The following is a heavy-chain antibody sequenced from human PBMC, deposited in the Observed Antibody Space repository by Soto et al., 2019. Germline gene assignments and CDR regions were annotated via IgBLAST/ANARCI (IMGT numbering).Heavy chain of an antibody. CDR1: GFSLSTGVG. D-gene: IGHD3-10*01. Sequence: QIPLKESGPTLVKPTQTLTLTCTFSGFSLSTGVGVGWIRQPPRKSLAGLALIYWADDKRYSSSLKSRLTITKDTPKNQVVLMLTNMDLVDTARYYCADKSYYGSGSLDYWGQGFLVSVSS. J-gene: IGHJ4*02. CDR2: IYWADDK. CDR3: ADKSYYGSGSLDY. V-gene: IGHV2-5*02.